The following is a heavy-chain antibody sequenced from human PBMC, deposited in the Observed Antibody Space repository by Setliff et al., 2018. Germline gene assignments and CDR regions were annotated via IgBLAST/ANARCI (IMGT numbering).Heavy chain of an antibody. D-gene: IGHD2-21*02. CDR3: AALRVVTNSPTSYYYYMDV. J-gene: IGHJ6*03. V-gene: IGHV1-46*01. CDR2: INPNGDHT. Sequence: ASVKVSCKTSGFTFTTFYIHWVRQAPGQGLEWMMMINPNGDHTTYAQKFQGRVTMTRDTSTTTTYMELSSLRSEDTAVYYCAALRVVTNSPTSYYYYMDVWGEGTTVTVSS. CDR1: GFTFTTFY.